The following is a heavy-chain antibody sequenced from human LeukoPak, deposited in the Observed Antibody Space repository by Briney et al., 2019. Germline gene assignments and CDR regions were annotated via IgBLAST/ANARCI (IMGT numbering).Heavy chain of an antibody. CDR2: ISGSGDST. CDR3: AKGYCSSPSCSSDY. CDR1: GSTFSSYA. V-gene: IGHV3-23*01. J-gene: IGHJ4*02. D-gene: IGHD2-2*01. Sequence: GGSLRLSCAASGSTFSSYAMSWVRQAPGKGLEWVSGISGSGDSTYYTNSVKGRFTISRDNSKSTLHLQMNSLRAEDTAVYYCAKGYCSSPSCSSDYWGQGTLVTVSS.